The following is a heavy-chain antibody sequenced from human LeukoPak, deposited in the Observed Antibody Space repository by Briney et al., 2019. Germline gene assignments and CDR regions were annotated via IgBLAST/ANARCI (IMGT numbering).Heavy chain of an antibody. J-gene: IGHJ4*02. Sequence: SETLSLTCTVSGGSISSTNSYWGWVRQPPGKGLEWIGEINHSGSTNYNPSLKSRVTISVDTSKNQFSLKLSSVTAADTAVYYCARAQRFLESDWGQGTLVTVSS. D-gene: IGHD3-3*01. V-gene: IGHV4-39*07. CDR3: ARAQRFLESD. CDR1: GGSISSTNSY. CDR2: INHSGST.